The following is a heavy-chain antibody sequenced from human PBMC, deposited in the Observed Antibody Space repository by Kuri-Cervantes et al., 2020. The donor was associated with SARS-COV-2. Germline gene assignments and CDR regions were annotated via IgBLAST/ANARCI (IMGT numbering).Heavy chain of an antibody. CDR3: ARDKVTAIPNNYYYYGMDV. V-gene: IGHV3-33*08. CDR1: GFTVSSNY. Sequence: GGSLRLSCAASGFTVSSNYMSWVRQAPGKGLEWVAVIWYDGSNKYYADSVKGRFTISRDNSKNTLYLQMNSLRAEDTAVYYCARDKVTAIPNNYYYYGMDVWGQGTTVTVSS. J-gene: IGHJ6*02. CDR2: IWYDGSNK. D-gene: IGHD2-21*02.